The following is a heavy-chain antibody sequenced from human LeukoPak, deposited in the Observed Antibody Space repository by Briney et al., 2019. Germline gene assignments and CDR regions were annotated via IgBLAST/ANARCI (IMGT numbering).Heavy chain of an antibody. Sequence: SETLSLTCTVSGGSISSYYWSWIRQPAGKGLEWIGRIYNSGSTSYNPSLKSRVTMSVDTSKNQFSLKLSSVTAADTAVYYCARDGYSYGLGWYFDLWGRGTLVTVSS. CDR3: ARDGYSYGLGWYFDL. D-gene: IGHD5-18*01. CDR1: GGSISSYY. V-gene: IGHV4-4*07. J-gene: IGHJ2*01. CDR2: IYNSGST.